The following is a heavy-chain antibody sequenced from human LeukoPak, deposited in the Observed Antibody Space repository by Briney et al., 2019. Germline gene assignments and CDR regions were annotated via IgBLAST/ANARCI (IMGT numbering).Heavy chain of an antibody. CDR1: GFTFSSYA. J-gene: IGHJ5*02. V-gene: IGHV3-30-3*01. CDR2: ISYDGSNK. D-gene: IGHD4-17*01. CDR3: ARDHYGDYGFISS. Sequence: GRSLRLSCAASGFTFSSYAMHWVRQAPGKGLEWVAVISYDGSNKYYADSVKGRFTISRDNSKNTLYLQMNSLRAEDTAVYYCARDHYGDYGFISSWGQGTLVTVSS.